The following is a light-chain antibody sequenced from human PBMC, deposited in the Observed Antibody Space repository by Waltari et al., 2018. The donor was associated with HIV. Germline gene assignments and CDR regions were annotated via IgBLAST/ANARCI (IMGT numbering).Light chain of an antibody. CDR3: QQRSKWPTT. J-gene: IGKJ1*01. Sequence: ENVLTQSPGTLSLSPGQRATLSCRASQSVSGSYLAWYQQRSGQAPRLLIYGASSRAADIPARFSGSGSGTDFTLTISSLESEDFAIYYCQQRSKWPTTFGQGTKVEMK. CDR2: GAS. V-gene: IGKV3D-20*02. CDR1: QSVSGSY.